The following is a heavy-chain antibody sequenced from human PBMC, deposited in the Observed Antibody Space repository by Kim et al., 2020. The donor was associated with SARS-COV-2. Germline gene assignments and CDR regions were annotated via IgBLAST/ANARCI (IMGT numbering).Heavy chain of an antibody. Sequence: GGSLRLSCAASGFTFSSYGMHWVRQAPGKGLEWVAGISYDGSNKYYADSVKGRFTISRDNSKNTLYLQMNSLRAEDTAVYYCAKAEWELHFHFDYWGQGTLVTVS. CDR2: ISYDGSNK. D-gene: IGHD1-26*01. CDR1: GFTFSSYG. V-gene: IGHV3-30*18. CDR3: AKAEWELHFHFDY. J-gene: IGHJ4*02.